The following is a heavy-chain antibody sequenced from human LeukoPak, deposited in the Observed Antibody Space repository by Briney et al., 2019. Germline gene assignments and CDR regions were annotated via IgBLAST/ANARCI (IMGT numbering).Heavy chain of an antibody. V-gene: IGHV1-69*06. CDR2: IIPIFGTA. CDR3: ARSVYYYDSSGFLDY. CDR1: GGTFSSYA. D-gene: IGHD3-22*01. Sequence: ASVKVSCKASGGTFSSYAISWVRQAPGQGLEWMGRIIPIFGTANYAQKFQGRVTITADKSTSTVYMELSSLRSEDTAVYYCARSVYYYDSSGFLDYWGQGTLVTVSS. J-gene: IGHJ4*02.